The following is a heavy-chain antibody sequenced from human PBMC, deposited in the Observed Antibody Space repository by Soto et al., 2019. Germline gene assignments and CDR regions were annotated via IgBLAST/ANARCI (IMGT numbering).Heavy chain of an antibody. J-gene: IGHJ6*02. Sequence: LKISCKGSGYSFTSYWIGWVRQMPGKGLEWMGIIYPGDSDTRYSPSFQGQVTISADKSISTAYLQWSSLKASDTAMYYCARLGPPSNPHWDIVLVPAAPLDVWGQGTTVTVSS. CDR1: GYSFTSYW. CDR2: IYPGDSDT. CDR3: ARLGPPSNPHWDIVLVPAAPLDV. V-gene: IGHV5-51*01. D-gene: IGHD2-2*01.